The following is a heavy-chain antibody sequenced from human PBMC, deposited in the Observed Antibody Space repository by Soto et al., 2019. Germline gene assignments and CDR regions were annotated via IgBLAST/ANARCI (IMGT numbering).Heavy chain of an antibody. CDR3: TRPRYDGSGTPFDH. Sequence: GGSLRLSCAALGFTFSSYWMHWVRQAPGKGLVWVSRISGDGSSTTYADSVKGRFIISRDNAKNTLYLQMNSLRAEDTAVYFCTRPRYDGSGTPFDHWGQGTLVTVSS. CDR1: GFTFSSYW. V-gene: IGHV3-74*01. D-gene: IGHD3-22*01. CDR2: ISGDGSST. J-gene: IGHJ4*02.